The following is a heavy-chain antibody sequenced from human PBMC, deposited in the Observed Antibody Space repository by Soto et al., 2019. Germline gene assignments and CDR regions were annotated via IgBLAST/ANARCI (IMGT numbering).Heavy chain of an antibody. CDR2: INAGNGNT. CDR3: ARDLDTAMARVPLNYYYGMDV. D-gene: IGHD5-18*01. CDR1: GYTFTSYA. V-gene: IGHV1-3*05. J-gene: IGHJ6*02. Sequence: QVQLVRSGAEEKKPGASVKVSCKASGYTFTSYAMHWVRQAPGQRLEWMGWINAGNGNTKYSQKFQGRVTITRDTSASTAYMELSSLRSEDTAVYSCARDLDTAMARVPLNYYYGMDVWGQGTTVTVSS.